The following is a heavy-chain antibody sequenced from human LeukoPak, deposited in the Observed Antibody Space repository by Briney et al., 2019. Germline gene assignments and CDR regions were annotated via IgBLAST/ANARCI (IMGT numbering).Heavy chain of an antibody. CDR1: GFTFSTYG. D-gene: IGHD5-18*01. J-gene: IGHJ6*03. CDR3: ATVKSGYSYGPHYYYYYYMDV. V-gene: IGHV3-7*01. Sequence: GGTLRLSCSASGFTFSTYGMSWVRQAPGKGLEWVANIKQDGSEKNYVDSVKGRFTISRDNAKNSLYLQMNSLRAEDTAVYYCATVKSGYSYGPHYYYYYYMDVWGKGTTVTVSS. CDR2: IKQDGSEK.